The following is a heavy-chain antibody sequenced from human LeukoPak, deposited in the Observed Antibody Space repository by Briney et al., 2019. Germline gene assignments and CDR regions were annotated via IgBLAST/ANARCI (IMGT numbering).Heavy chain of an antibody. D-gene: IGHD6-6*01. V-gene: IGHV1-46*01. CDR2: INPSGGST. CDR1: GYTFTSYY. Sequence: ASVKVSCKASGYTFTSYYTHWVRQAPGQGLEWMGIINPSGGSTSYAQKFQGRVTMTRDTSTSTVYMELSSLRSEDTAVYYCARDEQFAYDAFDIWGQGTMVTVSS. CDR3: ARDEQFAYDAFDI. J-gene: IGHJ3*02.